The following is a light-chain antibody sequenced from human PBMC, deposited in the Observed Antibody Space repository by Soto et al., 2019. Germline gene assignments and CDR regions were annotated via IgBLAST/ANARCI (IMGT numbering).Light chain of an antibody. CDR3: QQYGSSPLLT. CDR1: QSVSSSY. V-gene: IGKV3-20*01. Sequence: SVLTQSPGSLSLSPGERATLSCRSSQSVSSSYLAWYQQKLGQAPRLLIYGASSRATGSPDRFSGSGSGTDFTLTISRLEPEDFAVYYCQQYGSSPLLTFGGGTKVEIK. CDR2: GAS. J-gene: IGKJ4*01.